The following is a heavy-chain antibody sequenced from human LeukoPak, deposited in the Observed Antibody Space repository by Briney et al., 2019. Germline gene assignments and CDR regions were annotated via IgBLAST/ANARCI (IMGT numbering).Heavy chain of an antibody. V-gene: IGHV4-59*11. CDR3: ASRPGGSTWYGVFDY. J-gene: IGHJ4*02. CDR1: GASMSNHY. Sequence: PSETLSLTCTVSGASMSNHYWSWIRQPPGKGLEWIGYIYDSETTNYNPSLNSRVTMSVDTSKNQFSLKLSSVTAADTALNYCASRPGGSTWYGVFDYWSRGTLVTVSS. D-gene: IGHD6-13*01. CDR2: IYDSETT.